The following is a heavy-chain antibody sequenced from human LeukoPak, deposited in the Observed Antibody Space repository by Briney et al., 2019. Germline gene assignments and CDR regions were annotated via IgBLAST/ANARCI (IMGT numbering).Heavy chain of an antibody. Sequence: GGSLRLSCAASGFTLSSYAMTWVRQAPGRGLEWVSSVDGGGDGTYYVDSVKGRFTISRDNSKDTLYLQMNGLRAEDTAVYFCAKQSAGSAAWYSLHYDFWGQGTLVTVSS. CDR1: GFTLSSYA. D-gene: IGHD6-13*01. CDR3: AKQSAGSAAWYSLHYDF. J-gene: IGHJ4*02. CDR2: VDGGGDGT. V-gene: IGHV3-23*01.